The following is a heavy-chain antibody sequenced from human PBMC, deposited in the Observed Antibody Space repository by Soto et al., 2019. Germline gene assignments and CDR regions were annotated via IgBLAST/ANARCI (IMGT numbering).Heavy chain of an antibody. CDR3: ARERMDIVVVIAAELDY. CDR2: IKQDGSEK. CDR1: GFTFSNYW. Sequence: PGGSLRLSCAASGFTFSNYWMNWVRQAPGKGLEWVANIKQDGSEKYYVDSVKGRFTISRDNAKDSLYLQMNSPRAEDTAVYYCARERMDIVVVIAAELDYWGQGTLVTVSS. J-gene: IGHJ4*02. V-gene: IGHV3-7*01. D-gene: IGHD2-15*01.